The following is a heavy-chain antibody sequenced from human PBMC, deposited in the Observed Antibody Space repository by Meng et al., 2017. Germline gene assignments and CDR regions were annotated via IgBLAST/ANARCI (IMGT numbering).Heavy chain of an antibody. D-gene: IGHD1-26*01. CDR3: ASFRVGGTKGGTFDY. CDR2: ISSSGSTI. Sequence: GGSLRLSCAASGFTFSSYEMNWVRQAPGKGLEWVSYISSSGSTIYYADSVKGRFTISRDNAKNSLYLQMNSLRAEDTAVYYCASFRVGGTKGGTFDYWGQGTLVTVSS. CDR1: GFTFSSYE. J-gene: IGHJ4*02. V-gene: IGHV3-48*03.